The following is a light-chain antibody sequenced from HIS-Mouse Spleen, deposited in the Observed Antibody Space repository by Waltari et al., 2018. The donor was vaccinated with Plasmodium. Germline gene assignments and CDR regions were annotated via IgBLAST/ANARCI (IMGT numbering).Light chain of an antibody. CDR3: SSYAGSNNLV. CDR2: EVS. Sequence: QSALTQPPSASGSPGQSVTISCTGTSSDVGGYHSVSWYQHHPGKAPKLMIYEVSKRPSGVPDRFSGSKSGNTASMTVSGLQAEDEADYYCSSYAGSNNLVFGGGTKLTVL. CDR1: SSDVGGYHS. V-gene: IGLV2-8*01. J-gene: IGLJ2*01.